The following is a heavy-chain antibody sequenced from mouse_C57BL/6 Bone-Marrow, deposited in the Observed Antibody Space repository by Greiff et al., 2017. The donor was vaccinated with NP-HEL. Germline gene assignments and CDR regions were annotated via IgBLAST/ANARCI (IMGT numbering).Heavy chain of an antibody. Sequence: EVQLQQSGAELVRPGASVKLSCTASGFNIKDDYMHWVKQRPEQGLEWIGWIDPENGDTEYASKFQGKATITADTSSNTAYLQLSSLTSEDTAVDYCTTGTTVPRYVDVWGTGTTVTVSS. CDR1: GFNIKDDY. CDR3: TTGTTVPRYVDV. J-gene: IGHJ1*03. CDR2: IDPENGDT. D-gene: IGHD1-1*01. V-gene: IGHV14-4*01.